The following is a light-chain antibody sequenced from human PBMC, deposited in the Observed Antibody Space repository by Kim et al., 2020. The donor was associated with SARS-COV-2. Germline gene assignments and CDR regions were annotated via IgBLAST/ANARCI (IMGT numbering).Light chain of an antibody. V-gene: IGLV3-1*01. J-gene: IGLJ3*02. CDR1: KLGDKY. CDR2: QDI. CDR3: QAWDSSTWV. Sequence: SYELTQPPSVSVSPGQTASITCSGDKLGDKYVSWYQQKSGQSPVLVMYQDIKRPSGIPERFSGSNSGNTATLTISETQTMYEADYYCQAWDSSTWVFGGGTQLTVL.